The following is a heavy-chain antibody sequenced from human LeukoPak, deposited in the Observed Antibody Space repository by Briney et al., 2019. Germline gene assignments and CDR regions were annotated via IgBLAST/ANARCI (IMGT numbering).Heavy chain of an antibody. CDR1: GGTFSSYA. Sequence: GASVKVSCKASGGTFSSYAISWVRQAPGQGLEWMGRIIPILGIANYAQKFQGRVTITADKSTSTAYMELSSLRSEDTAVYYCARDTLWFGEFFAFDIWGQGTMVTVSS. CDR3: ARDTLWFGEFFAFDI. V-gene: IGHV1-69*04. D-gene: IGHD3-10*01. CDR2: IIPILGIA. J-gene: IGHJ3*02.